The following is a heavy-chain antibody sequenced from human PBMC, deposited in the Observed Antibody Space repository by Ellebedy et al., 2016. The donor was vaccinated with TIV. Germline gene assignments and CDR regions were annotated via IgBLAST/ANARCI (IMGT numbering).Heavy chain of an antibody. J-gene: IGHJ4*02. V-gene: IGHV3-30-3*01. Sequence: PGGSLRLSCAASGFTFSNYAMHWVRQAPGKGLEWMAVISYDGSNKYFADSVKGRITISRDSSKNTLYLQMNSLRAEDTAVYSCARSGKYWGYFDYWGQGTLVTVSS. CDR1: GFTFSNYA. D-gene: IGHD7-27*01. CDR2: ISYDGSNK. CDR3: ARSGKYWGYFDY.